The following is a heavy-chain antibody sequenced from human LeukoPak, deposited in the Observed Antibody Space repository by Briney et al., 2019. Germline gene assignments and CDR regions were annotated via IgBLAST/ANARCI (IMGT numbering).Heavy chain of an antibody. CDR2: TYYSGST. J-gene: IGHJ3*02. CDR3: ASEPYGSGSFLGAFDI. CDR1: ADSIRSSADH. Sequence: SDTLSLTRAVSADSIRSSADHWGSIRQPPAKGLEWIQNTYYSGSTYYNPSLKSRVTISIDTSKNQFSLKLSSVTAADTAVYYCASEPYGSGSFLGAFDIWGQGTMVTVSS. V-gene: IGHV4-39*01. D-gene: IGHD3-10*01.